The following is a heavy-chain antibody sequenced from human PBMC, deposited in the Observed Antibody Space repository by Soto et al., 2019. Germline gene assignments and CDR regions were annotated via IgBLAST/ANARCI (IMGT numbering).Heavy chain of an antibody. J-gene: IGHJ4*02. D-gene: IGHD2-2*02. CDR1: GGSFSGYY. CDR2: INHSGST. CDR3: ARDIVVVPAAIIYFDY. Sequence: SETLSLTCAVYGGSFSGYYWSWVRQPPGKGLEWIGEINHSGSTNYNPSLKSRVTISVDTSRNQFSLKLSSVTAADTAVYYCARDIVVVPAAIIYFDYWGQGTLVTVSS. V-gene: IGHV4-34*01.